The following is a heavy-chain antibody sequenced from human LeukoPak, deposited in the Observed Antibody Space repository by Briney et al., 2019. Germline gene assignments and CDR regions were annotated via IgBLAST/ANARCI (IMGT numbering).Heavy chain of an antibody. V-gene: IGHV3-74*01. J-gene: IGHJ4*02. Sequence: PGGSLRLSCVASGFTFSSYWMHWVRQAPGKGLVWVSRVTSDGSTTTYADSVKGRFTISRDNAKNTLFPQMNSLRADDTAVYYCASARSPTRGSPGDYWGQGTLVTVSS. CDR3: ASARSPTRGSPGDY. CDR1: GFTFSSYW. CDR2: VTSDGSTT.